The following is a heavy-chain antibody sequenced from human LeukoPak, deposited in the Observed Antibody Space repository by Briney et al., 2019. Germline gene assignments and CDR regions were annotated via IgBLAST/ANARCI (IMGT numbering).Heavy chain of an antibody. CDR2: ISGSGGST. D-gene: IGHD3-22*01. V-gene: IGHV3-23*01. CDR3: AKDDYYDSSGPTSFDY. J-gene: IGHJ4*02. Sequence: GGSLRLSCAASGFTFSSYSMSWVRQAPGKGLEWVSAISGSGGSTYYADSVKGRFTISRDNSKNTLYLQMNSLRAEDTAVYYCAKDDYYDSSGPTSFDYWGQGTLVTVSS. CDR1: GFTFSSYS.